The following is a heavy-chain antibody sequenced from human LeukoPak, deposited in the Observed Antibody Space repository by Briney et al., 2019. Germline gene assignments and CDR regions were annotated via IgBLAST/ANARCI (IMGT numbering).Heavy chain of an antibody. V-gene: IGHV3-30-3*01. Sequence: GGSLRLSCAASGFTFSSYAMHWARQAPGKGLEWVAVISYDGSNKYYADSVKGRFTISRDNSKNTLYLQMNSLRAEDTAVYYCARVGATAWFDPWGQGTLVTVSS. CDR2: ISYDGSNK. J-gene: IGHJ5*02. CDR3: ARVGATAWFDP. D-gene: IGHD3-16*01. CDR1: GFTFSSYA.